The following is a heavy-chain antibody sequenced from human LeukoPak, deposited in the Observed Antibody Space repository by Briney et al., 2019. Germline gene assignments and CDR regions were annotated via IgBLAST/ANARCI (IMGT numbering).Heavy chain of an antibody. D-gene: IGHD3-16*01. CDR1: GGSMSLYF. V-gene: IGHV4-59*01. CDR2: IYCNGNT. Sequence: SETLSLTCTVSGGSMSLYFWNWIRQSPGKGLEYIGYIYCNGNTNYNPSLQSRVTISVDTSKKQFSLKLSSVTAADTAVYYCARDPSSDGGYFDYWGQGILVTVSS. J-gene: IGHJ4*02. CDR3: ARDPSSDGGYFDY.